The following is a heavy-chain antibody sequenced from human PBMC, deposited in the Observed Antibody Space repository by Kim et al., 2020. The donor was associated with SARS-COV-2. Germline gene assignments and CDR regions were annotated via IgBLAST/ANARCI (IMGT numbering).Heavy chain of an antibody. CDR1: GGSISSYY. CDR2: IYYSGST. Sequence: SETLSLTCTVSGGSISSYYWSWIRQPPGKGLEWIGYIYYSGSTNYNPSLKSRVTISVDTSKNQFSLKLSSVTAADTAVYYCARVQVGYSYGYPFDYWGQGTLVTVSS. CDR3: ARVQVGYSYGYPFDY. V-gene: IGHV4-59*01. J-gene: IGHJ4*02. D-gene: IGHD5-18*01.